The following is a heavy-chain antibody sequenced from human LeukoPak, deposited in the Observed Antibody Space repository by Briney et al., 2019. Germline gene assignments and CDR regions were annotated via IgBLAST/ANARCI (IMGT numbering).Heavy chain of an antibody. Sequence: GSLILSCAASGFTFSSYGMHWVRQAPGKGLEWVAVISYDGSNKYYADSVKGRFTISRDNSKNTLYLQMNSLRAEDTAVYYCAKEGASYYYDSSGLSWGQGALVTVSS. D-gene: IGHD3-22*01. CDR2: ISYDGSNK. J-gene: IGHJ5*02. V-gene: IGHV3-30*18. CDR1: GFTFSSYG. CDR3: AKEGASYYYDSSGLS.